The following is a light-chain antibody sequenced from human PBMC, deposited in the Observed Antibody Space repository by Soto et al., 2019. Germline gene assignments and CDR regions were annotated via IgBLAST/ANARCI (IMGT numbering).Light chain of an antibody. J-gene: IGKJ1*01. CDR2: GAS. Sequence: EIVMTQSPATLSVSPGARVTLSCRASQSVSSNLARYQQKHAQAPRLLIYGASTRATGIPARYSGSGSGTEFTLTISSLQSEDFAVYYCQHYYNWPRTFGQGTKVEIK. CDR1: QSVSSN. V-gene: IGKV3-15*01. CDR3: QHYYNWPRT.